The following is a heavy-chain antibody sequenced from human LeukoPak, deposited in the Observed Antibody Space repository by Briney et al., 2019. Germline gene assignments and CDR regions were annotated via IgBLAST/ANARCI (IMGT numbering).Heavy chain of an antibody. CDR1: GYRFTSYW. CDR2: IDPSDSYT. V-gene: IGHV5-10-1*01. D-gene: IGHD4-17*01. CDR3: ASSLGYGDYFDY. Sequence: GESLKISFKGSGYRFTSYWISWVRQMPGKGLEWMGRIDPSDSYTNYSPSFQGHVTISADKSISTAYLQWSSLKASDTAMYYCASSLGYGDYFDYGGQGTLVTVSS. J-gene: IGHJ4*02.